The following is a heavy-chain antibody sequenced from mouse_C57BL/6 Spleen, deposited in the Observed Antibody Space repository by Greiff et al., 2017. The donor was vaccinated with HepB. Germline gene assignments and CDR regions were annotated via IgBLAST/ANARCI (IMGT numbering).Heavy chain of an antibody. Sequence: DVKLQESGTVLARPGASVKMSCKTSGYTFTSYWMHWVKQRPGQGLEWIGAIYPGNSDTSYNQKFKGKAKLTAVTSASTAYMELSSLTNEDSAVYYCTRRYYGNYGYYAMDYWGQGTSVTVSS. J-gene: IGHJ4*01. D-gene: IGHD2-1*01. CDR3: TRRYYGNYGYYAMDY. CDR1: GYTFTSYW. V-gene: IGHV1-5*01. CDR2: IYPGNSDT.